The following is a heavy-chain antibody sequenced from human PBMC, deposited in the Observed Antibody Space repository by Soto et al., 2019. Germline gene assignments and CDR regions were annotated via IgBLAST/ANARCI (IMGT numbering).Heavy chain of an antibody. CDR1: GGTFSSYA. Sequence: QVQLVQSGAEVKKPGSSVKVSCKASGGTFSSYAISWVRQAPVQGLEWMGGLIPIFGTPNYAQKFQGRVTLPTAEPTSAPHLEPTSLRSEDVAVYAGTSNRNAYYCQGRAVWGQGTTVTVSS. D-gene: IGHD4-4*01. J-gene: IGHJ6*02. CDR2: LIPIFGTP. CDR3: TSNRNAYYCQGRAV. V-gene: IGHV1-69*05.